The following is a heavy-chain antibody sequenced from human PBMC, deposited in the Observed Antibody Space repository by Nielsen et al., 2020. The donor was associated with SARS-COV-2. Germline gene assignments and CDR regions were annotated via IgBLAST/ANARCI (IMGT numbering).Heavy chain of an antibody. CDR1: GYTFTSYA. CDR3: ARERSWYEIDAFDI. D-gene: IGHD6-13*01. CDR2: IIPIFGTA. J-gene: IGHJ3*02. Sequence: SVKVSCKASGYTFTSYAISWVRQAPGQGLEWMGGIIPIFGTANYAQKFQGRVTITADKSTSTAYMELSSLRSEDTAVYYCARERSWYEIDAFDIWGQGTMVTVSS. V-gene: IGHV1-69*06.